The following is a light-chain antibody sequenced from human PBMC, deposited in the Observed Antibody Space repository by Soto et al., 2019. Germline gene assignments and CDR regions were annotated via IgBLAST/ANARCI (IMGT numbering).Light chain of an antibody. Sequence: DIQMTQSPSTLSASVGDRVTITCRASQSISSWLAWYQQKPGKAPNLLIYKASSLESGVQSRFSGSESGTEFTLTISSLQPDDFATYYCQQYNSYPLTFGGGTKVEIK. J-gene: IGKJ4*01. CDR2: KAS. CDR3: QQYNSYPLT. V-gene: IGKV1-5*03. CDR1: QSISSW.